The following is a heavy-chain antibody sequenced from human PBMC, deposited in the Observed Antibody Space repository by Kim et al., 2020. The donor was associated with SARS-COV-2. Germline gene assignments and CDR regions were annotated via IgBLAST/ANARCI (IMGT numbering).Heavy chain of an antibody. J-gene: IGHJ6*02. CDR3: ARQWLVPFGYYYGRDV. D-gene: IGHD6-19*01. V-gene: IGHV3-48*03. Sequence: GGSLRLSCAASGFTFSSYEMNWVRQAPGKGLEWVSYISSSGSTIYYADSVKGRFTISRDNAKNSLYLQMNSLRAEDTAVYYCARQWLVPFGYYYGRDVWGQGTTVTVSS. CDR1: GFTFSSYE. CDR2: ISSSGSTI.